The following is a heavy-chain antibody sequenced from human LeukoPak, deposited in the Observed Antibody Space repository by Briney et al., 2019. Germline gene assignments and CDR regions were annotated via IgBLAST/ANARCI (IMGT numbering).Heavy chain of an antibody. J-gene: IGHJ3*02. D-gene: IGHD3-3*01. CDR1: GGSISSGSYY. Sequence: PSETLSLTCTVSGGSISSGSYYWSWIRQPAGKGLEWIGRIYTSGSTNYNPSLKSRVTISVDKSKNEFSLKLSSVTAADTAVYSCARYSPNITIFGVAPDAFDIWGQGTMVTVSS. CDR2: IYTSGST. V-gene: IGHV4-61*02. CDR3: ARYSPNITIFGVAPDAFDI.